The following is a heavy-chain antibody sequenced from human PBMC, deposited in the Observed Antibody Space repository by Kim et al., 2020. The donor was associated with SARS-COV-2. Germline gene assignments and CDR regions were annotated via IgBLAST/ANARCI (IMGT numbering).Heavy chain of an antibody. V-gene: IGHV3-23*01. D-gene: IGHD6-19*01. J-gene: IGHJ6*03. Sequence: GGSLRLSCAASGFTFSSYAMSWVRQAPGKGLEWVSAISGSGGSTYYADSVKGRFTISRDNSKNTLYLQMNSLRAEDTAVYYCAKGSGSGWYYYYMDVWGKGTTVTVSS. CDR3: AKGSGSGWYYYYMDV. CDR2: ISGSGGST. CDR1: GFTFSSYA.